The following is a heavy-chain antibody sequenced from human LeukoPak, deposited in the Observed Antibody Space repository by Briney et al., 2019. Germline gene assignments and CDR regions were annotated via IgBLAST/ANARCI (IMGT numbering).Heavy chain of an antibody. CDR3: ARDRDFLGSGWSNSFDY. J-gene: IGHJ4*02. CDR2: IQYDGSKK. CDR1: GFTFSSNG. Sequence: PGGSLRLSCVASGFTFSSNGMHWVRQAPGKGLEWVTFIQYDGSKKYYADSVKGRFTTSRDNSKNTLYLEMNSLRAEDTAVYYCARDRDFLGSGWSNSFDYWGQGTLVTVSS. V-gene: IGHV3-30*02. D-gene: IGHD6-19*01.